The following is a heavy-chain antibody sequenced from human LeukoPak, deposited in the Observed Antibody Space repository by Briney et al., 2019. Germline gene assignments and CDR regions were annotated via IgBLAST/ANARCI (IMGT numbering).Heavy chain of an antibody. CDR2: IWYDGSNK. D-gene: IGHD3-22*01. V-gene: IGHV3-33*01. Sequence: GESLRLSCAASGFTFSSYGMHWVRQAPGKGLERVAVIWYDGSNKYYVDSVQGRFTISRDNSKNTLYLQMSSLRAEDTAVYYCARGDYYDISGYYFPDAFNIWAQGTMVTVSS. CDR3: ARGDYYDISGYYFPDAFNI. J-gene: IGHJ3*02. CDR1: GFTFSSYG.